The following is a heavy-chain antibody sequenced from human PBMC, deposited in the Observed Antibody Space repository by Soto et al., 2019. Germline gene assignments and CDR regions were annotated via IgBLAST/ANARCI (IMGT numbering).Heavy chain of an antibody. D-gene: IGHD4-17*01. V-gene: IGHV4-31*03. Sequence: SETLSLTCTVSGCSIISGGYYWSWIRQHPGKGLEWIGYIYYSGSTYYNPSLESRVTISVDTSKNQFSLKLSSVTAADTDVYYCARGLRSLPYYYYYMDVWGKGTTVTVSS. J-gene: IGHJ6*03. CDR2: IYYSGST. CDR3: ARGLRSLPYYYYYMDV. CDR1: GCSIISGGYY.